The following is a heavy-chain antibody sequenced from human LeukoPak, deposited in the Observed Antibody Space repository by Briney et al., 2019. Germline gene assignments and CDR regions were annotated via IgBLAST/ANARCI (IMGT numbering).Heavy chain of an antibody. CDR2: ISSSSSYI. Sequence: GGSLRLSCAASGFTFSSYSMNWVRQAPGKGLEWVSSISSSSSYIYYADSVKGRFTISRDNAKNSLYLQMNSLRAEDTAVYYCARDYVRGVTYFQHWGQGTLVTVSS. CDR3: ARDYVRGVTYFQH. J-gene: IGHJ1*01. V-gene: IGHV3-21*04. CDR1: GFTFSSYS. D-gene: IGHD2-21*02.